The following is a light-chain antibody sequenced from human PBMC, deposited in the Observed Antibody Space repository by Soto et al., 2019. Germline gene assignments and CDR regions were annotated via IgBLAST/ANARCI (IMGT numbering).Light chain of an antibody. CDR2: VGS. Sequence: VMTQSPVPLSVSPGERATLSCRASQSVSSNLPRSHQKPGQAPWLLNYVGSSRAAAIPARFSSSWSGTEFSLTISRLQSLDLAVYYCQHYNSWLTWTLGQGATV. J-gene: IGKJ1*01. CDR3: QHYNSWLTWT. CDR1: QSVSSN. V-gene: IGKV3-15*01.